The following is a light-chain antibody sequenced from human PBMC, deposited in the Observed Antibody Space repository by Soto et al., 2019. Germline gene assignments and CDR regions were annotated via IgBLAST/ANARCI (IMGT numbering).Light chain of an antibody. CDR2: RAS. CDR1: HSVNNT. CDR3: QQSDNWPLLS. Sequence: ETGLTQSPATLSVSPGETTTLSCSAEHSVNNTLAWLQQKPGQAPKILIYRASTRATDIPARFSGSGSGTEFTLTISDLQSEDSAIYYCQQSDNWPLLSFGGGTKGEIK. J-gene: IGKJ4*01. V-gene: IGKV3-15*01.